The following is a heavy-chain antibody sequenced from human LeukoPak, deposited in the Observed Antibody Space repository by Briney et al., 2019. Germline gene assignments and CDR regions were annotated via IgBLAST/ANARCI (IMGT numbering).Heavy chain of an antibody. CDR1: GGSISSSNW. CDR3: ASEYYYGSGSYVYYYYGMDV. J-gene: IGHJ6*02. Sequence: PSGTLSLTCAVSGGSISSSNWWSWVRQPPGKGLEWIGEIYHSGSTNYNPSLKSRVTISVDKSKNQFSLKLSSVAAADTAVYYCASEYYYGSGSYVYYYYGMDVWGQGTTVTVSS. CDR2: IYHSGST. V-gene: IGHV4-4*02. D-gene: IGHD3-10*01.